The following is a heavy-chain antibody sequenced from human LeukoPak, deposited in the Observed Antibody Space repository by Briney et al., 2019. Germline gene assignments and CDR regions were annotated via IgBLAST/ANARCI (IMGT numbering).Heavy chain of an antibody. CDR2: ISAYNGNT. J-gene: IGHJ6*02. CDR1: GYTFTSYV. D-gene: IGHD2-2*01. V-gene: IGHV1-18*01. Sequence: GASVKVSCKASGYTFTSYVISWVRQAPGQGLEWMGWISAYNGNTNYAQKLQGRVTMTTDTSTSTAYMELRSLRSDDTAVYYCASSRNPYCSSTSCRPYYYYYYGMDVWGQGTTVTVSS. CDR3: ASSRNPYCSSTSCRPYYYYYYGMDV.